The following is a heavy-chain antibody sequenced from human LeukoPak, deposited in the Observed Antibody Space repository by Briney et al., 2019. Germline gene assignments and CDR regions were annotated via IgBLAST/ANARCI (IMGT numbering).Heavy chain of an antibody. CDR3: ARFLSHCSSTSCYLRGWFDP. CDR2: MNPNSGNT. Sequence: ASVKVSCKASGYTFTSYDINWVRQATGQGLDWMGWMNPNSGNTGYAQKFQGRVTMTRNTSISTAYMELSSLKSNDTAVYYCARFLSHCSSTSCYLRGWFDPWGQGTLVTVSS. V-gene: IGHV1-8*01. J-gene: IGHJ5*02. D-gene: IGHD2-2*01. CDR1: GYTFTSYD.